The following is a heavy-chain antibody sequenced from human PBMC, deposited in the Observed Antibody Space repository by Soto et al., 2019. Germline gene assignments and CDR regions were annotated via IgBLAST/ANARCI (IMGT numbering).Heavy chain of an antibody. J-gene: IGHJ4*02. V-gene: IGHV3-30*18. CDR2: TSNDGSIE. Sequence: QVQLVESGGGVVQPGRSLRLSCAASGFTFSSHGMHWVRQAPGKGLEWVAVTSNDGSIEYYVDSVKGRFTIARDNSKNTRFLQMNSLRAEETDMYYCAKAGHCNSLDCRYHFEFWGQGTLVTVSS. D-gene: IGHD2-2*01. CDR3: AKAGHCNSLDCRYHFEF. CDR1: GFTFSSHG.